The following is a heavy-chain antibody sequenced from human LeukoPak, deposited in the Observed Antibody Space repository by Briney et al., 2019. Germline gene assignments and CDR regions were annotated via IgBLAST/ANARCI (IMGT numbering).Heavy chain of an antibody. V-gene: IGHV1-69*04. CDR2: IIPILGIA. J-gene: IGHJ6*02. Sequence: GASVKVSCKASGGTFSSYAISWLRQAPGQGLEWMGRIIPILGIANYAQKFQGRVTITADKSTSTAYMELSSLRSEDTAVYYCARVSDYDFWSGYEYGMDVWGQGTTVTVSS. CDR3: ARVSDYDFWSGYEYGMDV. D-gene: IGHD3-3*01. CDR1: GGTFSSYA.